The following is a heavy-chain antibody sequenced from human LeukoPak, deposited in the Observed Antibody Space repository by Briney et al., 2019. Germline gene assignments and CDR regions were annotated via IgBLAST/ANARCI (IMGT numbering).Heavy chain of an antibody. CDR2: ISGSGGST. Sequence: GGSLRLSCAASGFTFSSYAMSWVRQAPGKGLEWVSAISGSGGSTYYADSVKGRFTISRDNSKNTLYLQMNSLRAEDTAVYYCAKVPHYYFGSGSYQFDYWGQGTLVAVSS. CDR3: AKVPHYYFGSGSYQFDY. D-gene: IGHD3-10*01. CDR1: GFTFSSYA. V-gene: IGHV3-23*01. J-gene: IGHJ4*02.